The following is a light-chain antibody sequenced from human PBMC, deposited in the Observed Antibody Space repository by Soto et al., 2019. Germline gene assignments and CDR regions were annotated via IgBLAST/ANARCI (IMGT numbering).Light chain of an antibody. V-gene: IGLV2-11*01. CDR2: DVS. CDR3: CSYAGSYTYV. CDR1: SSEVGAYNY. J-gene: IGLJ1*01. Sequence: QSVLTQPRSVSGSPGQSVTISCTGTSSEVGAYNYVSWYQQHPGKAPRLMIYDVSKRPSGVPDRFSGSKSGNTASLTISGLQAEDEADYYCCSYAGSYTYVFGTGTKVTVL.